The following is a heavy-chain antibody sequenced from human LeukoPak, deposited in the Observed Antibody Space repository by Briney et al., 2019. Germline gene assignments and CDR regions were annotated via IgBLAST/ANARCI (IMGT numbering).Heavy chain of an antibody. J-gene: IGHJ5*02. CDR1: GGSISSSSYF. CDR3: ARATVGAKGSWFDP. Sequence: SSETLSLTCTVSGGSISSSSYFWGWIRQPPGKGLEWIGSIYYSGTTYYNPYIKSRVTISVDTSKNQFSLKLSSVTAADTAVYYCARATVGAKGSWFDPWGQGTLVTVSS. D-gene: IGHD1-26*01. CDR2: IYYSGTT. V-gene: IGHV4-39*01.